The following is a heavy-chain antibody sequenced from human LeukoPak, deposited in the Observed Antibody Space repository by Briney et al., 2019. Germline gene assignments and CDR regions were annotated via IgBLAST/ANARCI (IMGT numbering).Heavy chain of an antibody. V-gene: IGHV5-51*03. CDR3: ARRAQYYDFWSGAHPDYYYYMDV. CDR2: IYPGDSDT. D-gene: IGHD3-3*01. J-gene: IGHJ6*03. Sequence: GESLKISCKGSGYSFTSYRIGWVRQMPGKGLEWMGIIYPGDSDTRYSPSFQGQVTISADKFISTAYLQWSSLKASDTAMYYCARRAQYYDFWSGAHPDYYYYMDVWGKGTTVTVSS. CDR1: GYSFTSYR.